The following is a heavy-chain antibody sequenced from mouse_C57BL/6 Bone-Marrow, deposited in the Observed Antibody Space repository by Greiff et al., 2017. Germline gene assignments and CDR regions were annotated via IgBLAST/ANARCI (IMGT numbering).Heavy chain of an antibody. D-gene: IGHD1-1*01. CDR3: ARYYYGRGDY. CDR1: GYTFTSYT. CDR2: INPCSGYT. J-gene: IGHJ2*01. Sequence: VQLQQSGAELARPGASVKMSCKASGYTFTSYTMHRVKQRPGQGLEWIGYINPCSGYTKYNQKFKDKATLTADKSSSTAYMQLSSLTSEDSAVYYCARYYYGRGDYWGQGTTLTVSS. V-gene: IGHV1-4*01.